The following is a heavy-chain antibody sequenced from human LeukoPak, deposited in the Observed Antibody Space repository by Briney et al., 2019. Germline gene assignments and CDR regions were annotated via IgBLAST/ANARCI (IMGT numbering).Heavy chain of an antibody. CDR3: ARGGEIQSCGGKTCFRGFVY. V-gene: IGHV1-2*02. D-gene: IGHD2-21*01. CDR1: GYGFSDYY. J-gene: IGHJ4*02. Sequence: ASVKVSCKTSGYGFSDYYMHWVRQAPGQGLEYMGWINPNSGDSSCAQKFQGRVSMTRDTSITTLYMELTSLRSDDTAVYFCARGGEIQSCGGKTCFRGFVYWGQGTLVTVSS. CDR2: INPNSGDS.